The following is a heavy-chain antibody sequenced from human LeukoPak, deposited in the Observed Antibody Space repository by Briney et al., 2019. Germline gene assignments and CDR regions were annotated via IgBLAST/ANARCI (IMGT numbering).Heavy chain of an antibody. J-gene: IGHJ5*02. D-gene: IGHD6-13*01. CDR1: GGTFISYA. Sequence: SVKVSCKASGGTFISYAISWVRQAPGHGLEWMGGIIPIFGTANYAQKFQGRVTITTDESTSTAYMELSSLRSDDTAVYYCARDYIAAAGRSWFDPWGQGTLVTVS. V-gene: IGHV1-69*05. CDR3: ARDYIAAAGRSWFDP. CDR2: IIPIFGTA.